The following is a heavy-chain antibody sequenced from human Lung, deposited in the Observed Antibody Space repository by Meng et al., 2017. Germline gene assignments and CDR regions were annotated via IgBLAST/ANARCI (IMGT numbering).Heavy chain of an antibody. D-gene: IGHD3-10*01. V-gene: IGHV1-18*04. CDR3: ARGTPGRSYSDF. Sequence: QVHPVQSGAEVKKPGASVKVSCKSSDYTFTGYGVSGVRQAPGQGLEWMAWLGAHDGDRSHAPRFQGRVTVTADRLTATSFMELRNLRYDDTAVYYCARGTPGRSYSDFWGQGTLVTVSS. J-gene: IGHJ4*02. CDR2: LGAHDGDR. CDR1: DYTFTGYG.